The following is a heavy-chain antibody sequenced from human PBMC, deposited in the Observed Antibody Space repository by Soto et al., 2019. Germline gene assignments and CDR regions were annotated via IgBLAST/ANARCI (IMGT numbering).Heavy chain of an antibody. Sequence: VQLLESGGGLVQPGGSLRLSCAASGFTFSSYAMSWVRQAPGKGLDWVSTISGSGGTTYYADSVKGRFTISRDNSKNTLYLQMNSLRAEDTAVYYCAKGSGYCSSTSCDLDYWGQGTLVTVSS. CDR3: AKGSGYCSSTSCDLDY. D-gene: IGHD2-2*01. V-gene: IGHV3-23*01. J-gene: IGHJ4*02. CDR2: ISGSGGTT. CDR1: GFTFSSYA.